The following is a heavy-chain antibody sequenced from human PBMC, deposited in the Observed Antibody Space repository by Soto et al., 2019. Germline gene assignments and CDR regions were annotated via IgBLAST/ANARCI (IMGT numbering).Heavy chain of an antibody. Sequence: QVQLVESGGGVVQPGRSLRLSCAASGFTFSSYGMHWVRQAPGKGLEWVAVIGYDGSNKYYADSVKGRFTISRDNSKNTLYLHMNGLRAEDTAVYYCAGDYLVVPPRVIDYWGQGTLVTVSS. V-gene: IGHV3-33*01. J-gene: IGHJ4*02. D-gene: IGHD2-2*01. CDR3: AGDYLVVPPRVIDY. CDR1: GFTFSSYG. CDR2: IGYDGSNK.